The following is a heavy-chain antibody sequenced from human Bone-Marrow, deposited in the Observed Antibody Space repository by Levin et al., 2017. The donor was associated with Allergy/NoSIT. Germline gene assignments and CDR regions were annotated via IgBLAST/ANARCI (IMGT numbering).Heavy chain of an antibody. D-gene: IGHD6-13*01. V-gene: IGHV4-31*03. Sequence: SETLSLTCTVSGGSISSGGYYWSWIRQHPGEGLEWIGYIHNSGSTHYNPSLKSRVSISLDTSKNQFSLNLNSVTAADTAVYYCTRGGIASADSWGQGTLVTVSS. CDR1: GGSISSGGYY. CDR2: IHNSGST. CDR3: TRGGIASADS. J-gene: IGHJ4*02.